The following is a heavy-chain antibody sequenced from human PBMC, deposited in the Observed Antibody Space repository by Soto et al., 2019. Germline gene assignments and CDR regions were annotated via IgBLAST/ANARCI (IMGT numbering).Heavy chain of an antibody. CDR2: ISSNGGST. CDR1: GFIFSSYA. D-gene: IGHD6-13*01. V-gene: IGHV3-64D*08. J-gene: IGHJ4*02. CDR3: VREGYSSSWYFDY. Sequence: GGSLRLSCSASGFIFSSYAMHWVRQAPGKGLEYVSAISSNGGSTYYADSVKGRFTISRDNSKNTLYLQMSSLRAEDTAVYYCVREGYSSSWYFDYWGQGTLVTVSS.